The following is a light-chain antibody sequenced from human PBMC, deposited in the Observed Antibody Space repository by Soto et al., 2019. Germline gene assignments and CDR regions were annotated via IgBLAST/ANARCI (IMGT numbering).Light chain of an antibody. CDR1: QSISSY. CDR2: AAS. J-gene: IGKJ3*01. V-gene: IGKV1-39*01. Sequence: DIQMTQSPSSLSASVGDRVTITCRASQSISSYLNWYQQKPGKAPKLLIYAASCLQSGVPSRFSGSGSGTDFTLTISSLQPEDFATYYCQQSYSTPLCTFGPGTKVDIK. CDR3: QQSYSTPLCT.